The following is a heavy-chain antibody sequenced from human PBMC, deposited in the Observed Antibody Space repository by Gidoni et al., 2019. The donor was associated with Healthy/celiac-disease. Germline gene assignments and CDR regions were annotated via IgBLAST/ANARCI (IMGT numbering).Heavy chain of an antibody. Sequence: EVQLLESGGGLVQPGGSLRLSCAASGFPFSSYAMSWVRQAPGKGLEWVSAISGSGGSTYYADSVKGRFTISRDNSKNTLYLQMNSLRAEDTAVYYCAKGLTIFFYYMDVWGKGTTVTVSS. CDR1: GFPFSSYA. CDR2: ISGSGGST. V-gene: IGHV3-23*01. J-gene: IGHJ6*03. CDR3: AKGLTIFFYYMDV. D-gene: IGHD3-9*01.